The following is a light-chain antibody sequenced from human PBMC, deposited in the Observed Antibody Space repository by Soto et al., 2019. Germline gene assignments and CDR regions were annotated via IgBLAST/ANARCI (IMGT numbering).Light chain of an antibody. CDR2: EVN. Sequence: QSALTQPASVSGSPGQSITISCTGSSDDVGAYDYVSWYQHHPGKAPKLMIYEVNNRPSGVSNRFSGSKSGNTASLTISGLQAEDEADYFCSSYTRTNTRVFGGGTQLTVL. CDR3: SSYTRTNTRV. J-gene: IGLJ7*01. V-gene: IGLV2-14*01. CDR1: SDDVGAYDY.